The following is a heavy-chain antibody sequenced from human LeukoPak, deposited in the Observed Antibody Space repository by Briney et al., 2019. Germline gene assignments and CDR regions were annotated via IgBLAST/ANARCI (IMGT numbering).Heavy chain of an antibody. CDR2: IYYSGNT. D-gene: IGHD2-21*01. CDR1: GGSISSSNYY. Sequence: SSETLSLTCTVSGGSISSSNYYWGWIRQSPGKGLEWIGSIYYSGNTYYNPSLKGRVTISVDTSENQFSLILSSVTAADTAVYYCARTILPRWWFDPWGQGTLVTVSS. CDR3: ARTILPRWWFDP. J-gene: IGHJ5*02. V-gene: IGHV4-39*01.